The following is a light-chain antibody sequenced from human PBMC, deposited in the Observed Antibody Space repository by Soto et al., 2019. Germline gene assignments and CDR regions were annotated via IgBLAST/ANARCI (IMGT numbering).Light chain of an antibody. CDR3: QSYDNSLTGHV. CDR1: TSNIGAGYD. J-gene: IGLJ1*01. Sequence: QSVLTQPPSVSGAPGQRVTISCTGTTSNIGAGYDVHWYQQLPGTAPKLLIYGNSNRPSGVSDRFSGSKSGTSASLAITGLQAEDEADYYCQSYDNSLTGHVFGTGTKVTVL. V-gene: IGLV1-40*01. CDR2: GNS.